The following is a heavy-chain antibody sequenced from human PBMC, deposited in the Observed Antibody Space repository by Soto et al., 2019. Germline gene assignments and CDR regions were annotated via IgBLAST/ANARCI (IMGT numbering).Heavy chain of an antibody. CDR2: IWYDGSNK. D-gene: IGHD4-17*01. CDR3: ARGRYDYGDLDAFDI. Sequence: PGGSLRLSCAASGFTFSSYGMHWVRQAPGKGLEWVAVIWYDGSNKYYADSVKGRFTISRDNSKNTLYLQMNSLRAEDTAVYYCARGRYDYGDLDAFDIWGQGTMVTVSS. V-gene: IGHV3-33*01. J-gene: IGHJ3*02. CDR1: GFTFSSYG.